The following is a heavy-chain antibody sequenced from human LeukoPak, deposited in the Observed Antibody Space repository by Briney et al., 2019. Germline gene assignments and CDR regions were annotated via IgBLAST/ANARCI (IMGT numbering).Heavy chain of an antibody. CDR2: MNHSGST. Sequence: SETLSLTCAVYGGSFSGYYWSWIRQPPGKGMEWIGEMNHSGSTNYNPSLKSRVTISVDTSKNQFSLKLSSVTAADTAVYYCAGGAYCSSTSCYLSWGQGTLVTVSS. CDR1: GGSFSGYY. V-gene: IGHV4-34*01. CDR3: AGGAYCSSTSCYLS. J-gene: IGHJ1*01. D-gene: IGHD2-2*01.